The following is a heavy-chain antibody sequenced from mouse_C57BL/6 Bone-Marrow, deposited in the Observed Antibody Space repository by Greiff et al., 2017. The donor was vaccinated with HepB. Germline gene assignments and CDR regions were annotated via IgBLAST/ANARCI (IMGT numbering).Heavy chain of an antibody. CDR1: GYTFTSYW. J-gene: IGHJ2*01. D-gene: IGHD1-1*01. CDR2: IYPSDSET. CDR3: ARRGFITTVVATDY. V-gene: IGHV1-61*01. Sequence: QVQLQQPGAELVRPGSSVKLSCKASGYTFTSYWMDWVKQRPGQGLEWIGNIYPSDSETHYNQKFKDKATLTVDKSSSTAYMQLSSLTSEDSAVYYCARRGFITTVVATDYWGQGTTLTVSS.